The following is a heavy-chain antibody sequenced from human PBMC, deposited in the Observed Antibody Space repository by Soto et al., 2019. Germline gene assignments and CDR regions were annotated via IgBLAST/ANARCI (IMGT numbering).Heavy chain of an antibody. CDR3: AKAAAYSSSEPYYFDY. CDR2: ISGSGGST. J-gene: IGHJ4*02. CDR1: GFTFSSYA. V-gene: IGHV3-23*01. Sequence: GGSLRLSCAASGFTFSSYAMSWVRQAPGKGLEWVSAISGSGGSTYYADPVKGRFTISRDNSKNTLYLQMNSLRAEDTAVYYCAKAAAYSSSEPYYFDYWGQGTLVTVSS. D-gene: IGHD6-6*01.